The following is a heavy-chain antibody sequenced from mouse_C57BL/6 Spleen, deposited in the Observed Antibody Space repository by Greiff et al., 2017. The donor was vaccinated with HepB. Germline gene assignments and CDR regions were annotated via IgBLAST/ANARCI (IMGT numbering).Heavy chain of an antibody. CDR1: GYTFTSYW. CDR3: ARCYGSSLYYAMDY. V-gene: IGHV1-72*01. D-gene: IGHD1-1*01. CDR2: IDPNSGGT. J-gene: IGHJ4*01. Sequence: QVQLQQPGAELVKPGASVKLSCKASGYTFTSYWMHWVKQRPGRGLEWIGRIDPNSGGTKYNEKFKSKATLTVDKPSSTAYMQLSRLTSEDSAVYYCARCYGSSLYYAMDYWGQGTSVTVSS.